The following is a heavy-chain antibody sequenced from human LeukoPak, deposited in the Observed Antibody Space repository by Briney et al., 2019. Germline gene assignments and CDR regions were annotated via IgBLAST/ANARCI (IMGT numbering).Heavy chain of an antibody. CDR3: AKDRRFGELLLYYFDY. D-gene: IGHD3-10*01. V-gene: IGHV3-9*01. CDR1: GFTFDDYA. Sequence: GGSLRLSCAASGFTFDDYAMHWVRQAPGKGLEWVSGISWNSGSIGYADSVKGRFTISRDNAKNSLYLQMNSLRAEDTAVYYCAKDRRFGELLLYYFDYWGQGTLVTVSS. CDR2: ISWNSGSI. J-gene: IGHJ4*02.